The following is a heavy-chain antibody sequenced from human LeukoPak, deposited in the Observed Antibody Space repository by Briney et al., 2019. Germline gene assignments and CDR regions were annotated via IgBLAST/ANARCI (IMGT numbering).Heavy chain of an antibody. CDR2: IYYSGST. V-gene: IGHV4-59*01. J-gene: IGHJ3*02. CDR1: GGSISSYY. D-gene: IGHD7-27*01. Sequence: PSETLSLTCTVSGGSISSYYWSWIRQPPGKGLEWIGYIYYSGSTNYNPSLKSRVTISVDTSKNQFSLKLSSVTAADTAVYYCAREVRGDSDAFDIWGQGTMVTVSS. CDR3: AREVRGDSDAFDI.